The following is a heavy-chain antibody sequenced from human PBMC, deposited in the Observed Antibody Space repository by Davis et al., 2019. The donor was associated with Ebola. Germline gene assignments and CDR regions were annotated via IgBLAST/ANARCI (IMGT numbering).Heavy chain of an antibody. Sequence: PGKSLKISCAASGFIFSDYYMSWIRQALGKGLEWVSYISSSGSTIYYADSVKGRFTISRDNAKNSLYLQMNSLRAEDTAVYYCAREGRRSRYGGNPGEPGYWGQGTLVTVSS. V-gene: IGHV3-11*01. D-gene: IGHD4-23*01. CDR2: ISSSGSTI. CDR1: GFIFSDYY. CDR3: AREGRRSRYGGNPGEPGY. J-gene: IGHJ4*02.